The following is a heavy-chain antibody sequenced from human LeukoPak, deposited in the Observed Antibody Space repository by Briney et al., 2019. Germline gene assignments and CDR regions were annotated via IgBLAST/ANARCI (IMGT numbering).Heavy chain of an antibody. Sequence: PSETLSLTCTVSGGSISSSSYYWGWIRQPPGKGLEWIGSIYYSGSTYYNPSLKSRVTISVDTSKNQFSLKLSSVTAADTAVYYCARQEKVAGPREDYWGQGTLVTVSS. CDR1: GGSISSSSYY. CDR2: IYYSGST. J-gene: IGHJ4*02. V-gene: IGHV4-39*01. D-gene: IGHD6-19*01. CDR3: ARQEKVAGPREDY.